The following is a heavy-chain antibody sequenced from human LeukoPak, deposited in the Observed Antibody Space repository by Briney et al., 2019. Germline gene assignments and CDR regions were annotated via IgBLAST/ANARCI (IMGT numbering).Heavy chain of an antibody. CDR1: GFTFSSSA. Sequence: GGSLRLSCAASGFTFSSSAMGWVRRAPQKGLEWVSAISGSGGSTYYADSVKGRFTISRDNSKNTLYLQMNSLRAEDTAVYYCAKGMTTTYYYGSGSPKGFDIWGQGTMVTVSS. CDR2: ISGSGGST. J-gene: IGHJ3*02. CDR3: AKGMTTTYYYGSGSPKGFDI. V-gene: IGHV3-23*01. D-gene: IGHD3-10*01.